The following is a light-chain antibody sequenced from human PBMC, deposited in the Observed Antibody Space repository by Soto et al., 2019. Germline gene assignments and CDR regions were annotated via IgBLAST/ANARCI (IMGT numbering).Light chain of an antibody. V-gene: IGKV3-15*01. CDR3: QQYNNWPLPYT. CDR1: QSVSSN. CDR2: GAS. Sequence: EIVMTQSPATLSVSPGERATLSCRASQSVSSNLAWYQQKPGQAPRPLIYGASTRATGIPARFSGSGSGTEFTLTISSLQSEDFEVYYCQQYNNWPLPYTFGQGTKLEIK. J-gene: IGKJ2*01.